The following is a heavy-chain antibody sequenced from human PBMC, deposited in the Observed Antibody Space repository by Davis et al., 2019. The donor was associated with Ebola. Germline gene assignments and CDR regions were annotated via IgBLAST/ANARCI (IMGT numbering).Heavy chain of an antibody. CDR1: GYSFTGYY. CDR3: ARSASD. Sequence: ASVTVSCKTSGYSFTGYYMHWVRQAPGQGLEWMGWINPNSGATNYAQKFQGRVTMTRDTSISTAYMELSRLRSDDTAVYYCARSASDWGQGTLVTVSS. J-gene: IGHJ4*02. V-gene: IGHV1-2*02. CDR2: INPNSGAT.